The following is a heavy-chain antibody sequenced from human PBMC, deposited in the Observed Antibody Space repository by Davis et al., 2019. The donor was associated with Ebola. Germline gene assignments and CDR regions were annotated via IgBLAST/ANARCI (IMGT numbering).Heavy chain of an antibody. CDR3: ARVPAATDNYYYYGMDV. Sequence: GGSLRLSCAASGFTFDDYAMHWVRQAPGKGLEWVSGISWNSGSIGYADSVKGRFPISRDNAKNSLYLQMNSLRAEDTAVYYCARVPAATDNYYYYGMDVWGQGTTVTVSS. V-gene: IGHV3-9*01. J-gene: IGHJ6*02. CDR1: GFTFDDYA. D-gene: IGHD2-2*01. CDR2: ISWNSGSI.